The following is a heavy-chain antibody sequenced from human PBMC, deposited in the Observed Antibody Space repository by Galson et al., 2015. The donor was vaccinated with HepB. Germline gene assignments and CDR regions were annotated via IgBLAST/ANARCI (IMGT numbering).Heavy chain of an antibody. Sequence: SLRLSCAASGFTFSSYSMNWVRQAPGKGLEWVPSISSSSSYIYYADSVKGRFTISRDNAKNSLYLQMNSLRAEDTAVYYCAGGFWSGYRVNYYYYGMDVWGQGTTVTVSS. J-gene: IGHJ6*02. V-gene: IGHV3-21*01. D-gene: IGHD3-3*01. CDR1: GFTFSSYS. CDR2: ISSSSSYI. CDR3: AGGFWSGYRVNYYYYGMDV.